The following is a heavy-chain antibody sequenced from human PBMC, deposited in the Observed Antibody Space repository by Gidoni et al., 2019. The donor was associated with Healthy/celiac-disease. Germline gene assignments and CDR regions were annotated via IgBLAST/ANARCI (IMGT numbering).Heavy chain of an antibody. CDR1: GFTFSSHS. V-gene: IGHV3-21*01. CDR3: ARPIKPPLGEYYYGMDV. D-gene: IGHD7-27*01. CDR2: ISSSSSYI. Sequence: EVQLVESGGGLVKPGGSLRLSCAASGFTFSSHSMNWVRQAPGKGLEWVSSISSSSSYIYDADSVKGRFTISRDNAKNSLYLQMNSLRAEDTAVYYCARPIKPPLGEYYYGMDVWGQGTTVTVSS. J-gene: IGHJ6*02.